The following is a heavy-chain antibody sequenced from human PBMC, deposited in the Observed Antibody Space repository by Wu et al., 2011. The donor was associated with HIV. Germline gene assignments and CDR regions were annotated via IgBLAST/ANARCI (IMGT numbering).Heavy chain of an antibody. J-gene: IGHJ4*02. V-gene: IGHV1-69*05. Sequence: RVTITTDESTSTAYMELSSLRSEDTAVYYCASDINTDGYYFDYWGQGTLVTVSS. CDR3: ASDINTDGYYFDY.